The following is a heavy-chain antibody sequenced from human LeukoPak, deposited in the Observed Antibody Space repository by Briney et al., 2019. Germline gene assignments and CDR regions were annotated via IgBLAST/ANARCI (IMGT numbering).Heavy chain of an antibody. CDR2: ISYDRTNK. V-gene: IGHV3-30*04. CDR3: ARGEGLLGYCSGGSCYPFDY. J-gene: IGHJ4*02. D-gene: IGHD2-15*01. CDR1: GFTFSGYA. Sequence: PGRSLRLSCAASGFTFSGYAMHWVRQAPGKGLEWVAVISYDRTNKYYADSVKGRFTISRDNSKNTLYLQMNSLRAEDTAIYYCARGEGLLGYCSGGSCYPFDYWGQGTLVTVSS.